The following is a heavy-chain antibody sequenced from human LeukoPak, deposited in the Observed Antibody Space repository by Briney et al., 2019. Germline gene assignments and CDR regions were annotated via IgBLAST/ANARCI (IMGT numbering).Heavy chain of an antibody. J-gene: IGHJ4*02. D-gene: IGHD3-22*01. V-gene: IGHV3-30*02. Sequence: VGSLRLSCAASGFTFSSYGMHWVRQAPGKGLEWVAFIWYDGSNKYYADSVKGRFTISRANSKNTLYLQMNSLRAEDTAVYYCAKDPGSSGYYDISFDYWGQGTLVTVSS. CDR1: GFTFSSYG. CDR2: IWYDGSNK. CDR3: AKDPGSSGYYDISFDY.